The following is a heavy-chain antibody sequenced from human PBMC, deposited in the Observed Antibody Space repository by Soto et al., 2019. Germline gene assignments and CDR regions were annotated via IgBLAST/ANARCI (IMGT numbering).Heavy chain of an antibody. CDR1: GGSISSSSYY. V-gene: IGHV4-39*01. J-gene: IGHJ4*02. CDR3: LSGQNYDFWSGYYLDY. CDR2: IYYSGST. Sequence: QLQLQESGPGLVKPSETLSLTCTVSGGSISSSSYYWGWIRQPPGKGLEWIGSIYYSGSTYYNPSLKSRVTISVDTSKNQFSLKLSSVTAADTAVYYCLSGQNYDFWSGYYLDYWGQGTLVTVSS. D-gene: IGHD3-3*01.